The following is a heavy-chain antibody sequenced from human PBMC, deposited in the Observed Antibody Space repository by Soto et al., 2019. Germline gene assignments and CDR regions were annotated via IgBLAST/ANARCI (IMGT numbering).Heavy chain of an antibody. CDR1: GGSISSGDYY. D-gene: IGHD2-21*02. J-gene: IGHJ5*02. V-gene: IGHV4-30-4*01. CDR2: IYYSGST. CDR3: ARAMVVTQNWFDP. Sequence: QVQLQESGPGLVKPPQTLSLTCTVSGGSISSGDYYWSWIRQPPGKGLEWIGYIYYSGSTYYNPSLKSRVTISVYTSKNQSSLKLRSVTVADTAVYYCARAMVVTQNWFDPWGQGTLVTVSS.